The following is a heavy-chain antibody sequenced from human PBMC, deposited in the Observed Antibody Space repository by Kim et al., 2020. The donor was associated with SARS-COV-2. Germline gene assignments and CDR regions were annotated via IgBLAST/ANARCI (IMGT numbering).Heavy chain of an antibody. J-gene: IGHJ4*02. Sequence: SPKSRVTLSVDTSKTQFSRKLSSVTAADTAVYYCARGGGYGSGSYYTFDYWGPGTLVTVSS. CDR3: ARGGGYGSGSYYTFDY. V-gene: IGHV4-59*09. D-gene: IGHD3-10*01.